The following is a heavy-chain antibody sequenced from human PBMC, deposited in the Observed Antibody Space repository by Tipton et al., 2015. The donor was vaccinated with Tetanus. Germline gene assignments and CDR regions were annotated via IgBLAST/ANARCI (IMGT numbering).Heavy chain of an antibody. J-gene: IGHJ4*02. CDR2: MSGSGNTI. V-gene: IGHV3-11*01. Sequence: SLRLSCAASRFSFSDSYMSWIRQAPGKGLEWVSYMSGSGNTIYLAESVKGRMTTSRDNAKNSLYLQMDSLRVEDTAVYYCVRDGGSSGWLAYWGQGTLVTVSS. CDR1: RFSFSDSY. CDR3: VRDGGSSGWLAY. D-gene: IGHD6-19*01.